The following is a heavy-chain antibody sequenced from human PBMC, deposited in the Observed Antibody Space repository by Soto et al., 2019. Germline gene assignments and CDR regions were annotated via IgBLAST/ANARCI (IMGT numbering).Heavy chain of an antibody. J-gene: IGHJ6*02. V-gene: IGHV5-51*01. CDR2: IYPGDSDT. Sequence: PGESLKISCKGSGYSFTSYWIGWVRQMPGKGLEWMGIIYPGDSDTRYSPSFQGQVTISADKSISTAYLQWSSLKASDTAMYYCARRKSSSSYYYYGMDVWGQGTTVTVSS. D-gene: IGHD6-6*01. CDR3: ARRKSSSSYYYYGMDV. CDR1: GYSFTSYW.